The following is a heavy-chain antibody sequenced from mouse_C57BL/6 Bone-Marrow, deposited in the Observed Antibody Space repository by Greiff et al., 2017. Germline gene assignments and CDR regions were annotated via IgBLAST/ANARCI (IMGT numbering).Heavy chain of an antibody. Sequence: VQLQQSGAELVRPGASVKLSCKASGYTFTSYWITWVKQRPGQGLEWIGDIYPGSGGTKYNEKFKSKATLTVDTSSSTAYMQLSSLTSEDSAVYYCASRRDYYCYYYAMDYWGQGTSVTVSS. J-gene: IGHJ4*01. CDR1: GYTFTSYW. CDR3: ASRRDYYCYYYAMDY. V-gene: IGHV1-55*01. CDR2: IYPGSGGT. D-gene: IGHD1-1*01.